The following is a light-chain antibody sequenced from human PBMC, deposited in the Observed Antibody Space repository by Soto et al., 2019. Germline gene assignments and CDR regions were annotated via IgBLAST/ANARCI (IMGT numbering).Light chain of an antibody. J-gene: IGKJ1*01. CDR1: QSVDAY. CDR3: QQRSNWAPT. V-gene: IGKV3-11*01. CDR2: DAS. Sequence: EIVLTQSPATLSLSPGERATLSCRASQSVDAYLAWYQQRPGQAPRLLIFDASNRAPGIPTRFSGSGSGTDFTLTISSLEPEDFAVYYCQQRSNWAPTFGQGTKVEIK.